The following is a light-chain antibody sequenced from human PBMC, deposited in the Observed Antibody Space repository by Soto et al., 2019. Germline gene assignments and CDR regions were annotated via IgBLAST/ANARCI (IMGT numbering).Light chain of an antibody. CDR3: QQTYMTPIT. Sequence: DIQMTQSPSTLSASVGDRVTITCQASQDIFNYLNWYQQKPGKAPKLLIYEASTLQSGIPSRFSGSGSGTDFTDFTLTISSLQPEDFATYYCQQTYMTPITFGQGTRLEIK. J-gene: IGKJ5*01. V-gene: IGKV1-39*01. CDR1: QDIFNY. CDR2: EAS.